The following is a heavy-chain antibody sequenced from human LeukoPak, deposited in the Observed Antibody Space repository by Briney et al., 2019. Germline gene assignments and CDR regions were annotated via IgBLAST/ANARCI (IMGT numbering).Heavy chain of an antibody. D-gene: IGHD3-10*01. J-gene: IGHJ4*02. CDR3: ARGGVDYYGSGTYYLMYYFDN. CDR1: GFTFSSYG. V-gene: IGHV3-30*02. CDR2: IRYDGSNK. Sequence: GGSLRLSCAASGFTFSSYGMHWVRQAPGKGLEWVAFIRYDGSNKYYADSVKGRFTISRDDPHNTLYLQMNSLRAEDTAVYFCARGGVDYYGSGTYYLMYYFDNWGQGTLVTVSS.